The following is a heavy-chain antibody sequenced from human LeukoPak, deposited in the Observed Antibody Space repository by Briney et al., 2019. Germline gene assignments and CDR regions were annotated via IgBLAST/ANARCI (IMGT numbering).Heavy chain of an antibody. CDR3: ARIIAAAGRPIN. CDR1: GYTFTSYY. J-gene: IGHJ4*02. V-gene: IGHV1-2*02. D-gene: IGHD6-13*01. Sequence: ASVKVSCKASGYTFTSYYMHWVRQAPGQGLEWMGWINPNSGGTNYAQKFQGRVTMTRDTSISTAYMELSRLRSDDTAVYYCARIIAAAGRPINWGQGTLVTVSS. CDR2: INPNSGGT.